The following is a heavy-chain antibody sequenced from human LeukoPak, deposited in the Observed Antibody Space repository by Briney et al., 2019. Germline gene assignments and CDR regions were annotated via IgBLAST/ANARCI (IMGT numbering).Heavy chain of an antibody. D-gene: IGHD6-13*01. CDR3: ARDSSWSVDY. CDR1: GGSISSSSCC. V-gene: IGHV4-39*07. CDR2: ISYTGTT. Sequence: SGTLSLTCTVSGGSISSSSCCWGWVRQPPGKGLEWIGSISYTGTTYYNPSLKSRVTISVDTSKNQFSLKLSSVTAADTAVYYCARDSSWSVDYWGQGTLVTVSS. J-gene: IGHJ4*02.